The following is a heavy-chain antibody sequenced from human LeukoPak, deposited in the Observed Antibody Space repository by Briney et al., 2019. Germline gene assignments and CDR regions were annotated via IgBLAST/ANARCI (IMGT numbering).Heavy chain of an antibody. D-gene: IGHD3-22*01. Sequence: KPSETLSLTYTVSGGSISNYYWSWIRQPPGKGLGWFGYIYYSGSTKYNPSLKSRVTISVDTSKNQFSLKLSSVTAADTAVYYCARAGYYDSSGYFDYWGQGTLLTVSS. CDR3: ARAGYYDSSGYFDY. CDR2: IYYSGST. V-gene: IGHV4-59*01. CDR1: GGSISNYY. J-gene: IGHJ4*02.